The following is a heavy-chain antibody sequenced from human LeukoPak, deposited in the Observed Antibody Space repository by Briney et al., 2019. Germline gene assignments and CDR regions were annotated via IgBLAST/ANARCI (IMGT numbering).Heavy chain of an antibody. D-gene: IGHD5-18*01. CDR3: AKDTGYSCFDY. CDR1: GFTFSSYG. Sequence: GRSLRLSCAASGFTFSSYGMHWVRQAPGKGLEWVAVISNDGSNKYYADSVKGRFTISRDNSKNTLYLQMNSLRAEDTAVYYCAKDTGYSCFDYWGQGTLVTVSS. CDR2: ISNDGSNK. J-gene: IGHJ4*02. V-gene: IGHV3-30*18.